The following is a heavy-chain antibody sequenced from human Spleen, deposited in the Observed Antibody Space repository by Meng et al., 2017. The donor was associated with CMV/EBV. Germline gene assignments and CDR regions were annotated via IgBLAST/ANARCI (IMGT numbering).Heavy chain of an antibody. CDR3: ERDPLGYCSSTSCHSDGMDV. Sequence: SETLSLTCGVYDGSVKGYYWSWIRQPPGKGLEWIGEINQSGTTNYNPSLKSRVIISIDTSKNQFSLKLGSVTAADTAVYYCERDPLGYCSSTSCHSDGMDVWGQGTTVTVSS. J-gene: IGHJ6*02. V-gene: IGHV4-34*01. D-gene: IGHD2-2*01. CDR1: DGSVKGYY. CDR2: INQSGTT.